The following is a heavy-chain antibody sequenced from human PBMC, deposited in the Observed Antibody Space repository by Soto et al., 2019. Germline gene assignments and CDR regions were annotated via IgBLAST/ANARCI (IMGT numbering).Heavy chain of an antibody. V-gene: IGHV4-59*01. J-gene: IGHJ5*02. CDR1: GGSISSYY. CDR3: ARIRASIVLLVYVISFDP. D-gene: IGHD2-8*01. CDR2: IYYSGST. Sequence: SETLSLTCTVSGGSISSYYWSRIRQPPGKGLEWIGYIYYSGSTNYNPSLKSRVTISVDTSKNQFSLKLSSVTAADTAVYYCARIRASIVLLVYVISFDPRGKGTLVTVSP.